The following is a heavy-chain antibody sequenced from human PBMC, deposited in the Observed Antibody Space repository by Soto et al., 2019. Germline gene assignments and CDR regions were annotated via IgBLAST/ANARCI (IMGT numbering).Heavy chain of an antibody. V-gene: IGHV3-15*07. D-gene: IGHD3-10*01. CDR1: GFTFSNAW. CDR2: IKSKTDGGTT. CDR3: TTYGLYYYGSGALTYYFDY. Sequence: GGSLRLSCAASGFTFSNAWMNWVRQAPGKGLEWVGRIKSKTDGGTTDYAAPVKGRFTISRDDSKNQLYLQMNSLKTEDTAVYYCTTYGLYYYGSGALTYYFDYWGQGTLVTVSS. J-gene: IGHJ4*02.